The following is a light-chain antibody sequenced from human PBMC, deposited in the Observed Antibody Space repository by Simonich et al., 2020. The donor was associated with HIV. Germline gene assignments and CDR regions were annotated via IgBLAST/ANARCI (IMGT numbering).Light chain of an antibody. CDR2: WAS. CDR1: QSVLYSSNNKTF. CDR3: QQYYSTPYT. V-gene: IGKV4-1*01. J-gene: IGKJ2*01. Sequence: DIVMTQSPDSLDVSLVERATINCKSSQSVLYSSNNKTFLAWYQQQPGQPPKLLIYWASARECGVPDRFSGSGSETDFTLTISSLQTEDVALYYCQQYYSTPYTFGQGTKVEIK.